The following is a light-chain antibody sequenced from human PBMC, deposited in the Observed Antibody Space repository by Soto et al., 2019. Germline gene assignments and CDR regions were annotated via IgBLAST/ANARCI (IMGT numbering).Light chain of an antibody. CDR1: QSVSSN. CDR3: QQYNNWWT. Sequence: EIVMTQSPATLSVSPGERATLSCRASQSVSSNLAWYQQKPVQAPRLLIYGASTRATGIPARVSCSGSGTEFTLTISSLQSEDFAVYYCQQYNNWWTFGQGTKVEIK. CDR2: GAS. V-gene: IGKV3-15*01. J-gene: IGKJ1*01.